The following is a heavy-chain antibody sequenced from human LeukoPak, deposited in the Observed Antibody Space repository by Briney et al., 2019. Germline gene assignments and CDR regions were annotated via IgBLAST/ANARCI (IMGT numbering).Heavy chain of an antibody. CDR2: INHSGST. V-gene: IGHV4-34*01. CDR1: GGSFSGYY. Sequence: PSETLSLTCAVYGGSFSGYYWSWIRQPPGKGLEWIGEINHSGSTNYSPSLKSRVIISVDTSKNQFSLKLSSVTAADTAVYYCARHYVFVYGGSSFDYWGQGTLVTVSS. CDR3: ARHYVFVYGGSSFDY. J-gene: IGHJ4*02. D-gene: IGHD2-8*01.